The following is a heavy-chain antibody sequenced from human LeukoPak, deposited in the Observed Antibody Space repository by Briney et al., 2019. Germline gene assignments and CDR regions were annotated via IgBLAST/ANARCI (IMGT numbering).Heavy chain of an antibody. Sequence: PGGSLGLSCAASGFTFSSYAMSWVRQAPGKGLEWVSAISGSGGSTYYADSVKGRFTISRDNAKNSLYLQMNSLRAEDTAVYYCAREYCSSTSCDSNWFDHWGQGTLVTVSS. V-gene: IGHV3-23*01. CDR1: GFTFSSYA. J-gene: IGHJ5*02. CDR3: AREYCSSTSCDSNWFDH. D-gene: IGHD2-2*01. CDR2: ISGSGGST.